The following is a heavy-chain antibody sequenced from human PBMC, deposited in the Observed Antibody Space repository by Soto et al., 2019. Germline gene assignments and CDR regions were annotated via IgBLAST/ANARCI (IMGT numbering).Heavy chain of an antibody. J-gene: IGHJ5*02. CDR2: IIPIFGTA. V-gene: IGHV1-69*13. CDR3: ARDLTGTSVDWFDP. CDR1: GGTFSSYA. Sequence: SVKVSCKASGGTFSSYAISWVRQAPGQGLEWMGGIIPIFGTANYAQKFQGRVTITADESTSTAYMELSSLRSEDTAVYYCARDLTGTSVDWFDPWGQGTLVTVSS. D-gene: IGHD1-7*01.